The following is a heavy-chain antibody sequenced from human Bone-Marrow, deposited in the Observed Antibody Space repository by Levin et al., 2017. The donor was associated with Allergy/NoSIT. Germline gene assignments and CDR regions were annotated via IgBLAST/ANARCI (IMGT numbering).Heavy chain of an antibody. V-gene: IGHV1-18*01. CDR3: AREQTIAAADHDY. D-gene: IGHD6-13*01. Sequence: GESLKISCKASGYTFPSYGIAWVRQAPGQGLEWMGWISPYNGDTNYAQKFQGRVSMTTDTSTSTAYMELGSLRYDDTAVYYCAREQTIAAADHDYWGQGTLVTVSS. J-gene: IGHJ4*02. CDR2: ISPYNGDT. CDR1: GYTFPSYG.